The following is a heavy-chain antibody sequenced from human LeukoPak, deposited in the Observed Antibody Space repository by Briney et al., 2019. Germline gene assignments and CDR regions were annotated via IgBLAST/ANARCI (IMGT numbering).Heavy chain of an antibody. CDR1: GYSFTSYW. D-gene: IGHD3-22*01. V-gene: IGHV5-51*01. J-gene: IGHJ5*02. CDR2: IYPGDSDT. CDR3: ARRGGYDSSGSNWFDP. Sequence: GESLKISCKGSGYSFTSYWIGWVRQMPGKGLEWMGIIYPGDSDTRYSPSFQGQVTISADKSISTAYLQWSSLKASDTAMYYCARRGGYDSSGSNWFDPWGQGTLVTVSS.